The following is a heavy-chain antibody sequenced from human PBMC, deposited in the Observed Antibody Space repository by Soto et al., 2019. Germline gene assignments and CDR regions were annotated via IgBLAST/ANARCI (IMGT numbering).Heavy chain of an antibody. D-gene: IGHD6-13*01. CDR3: ARVGVNSSSWYARYYYYGMDV. V-gene: IGHV1-2*04. CDR1: GYTFTGYC. J-gene: IGHJ6*02. Sequence: GASVKVSCKASGYTFTGYCMHWVRQAPGQGLEWMGWINPNSGGTNYAQKFQGWVTMTRDTSISTAYMELSRLRSDDTAVYYCARVGVNSSSWYARYYYYGMDVWGQGTTVTVSS. CDR2: INPNSGGT.